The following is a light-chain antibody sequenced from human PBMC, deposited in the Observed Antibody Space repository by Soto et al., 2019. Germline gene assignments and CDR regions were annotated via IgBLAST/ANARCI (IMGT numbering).Light chain of an antibody. CDR2: EGT. CDR3: CSFAGGNPFVWV. Sequence: QSALTQTASVSGSPGQSITISCTGTSSDVGSYDLVSWYQQHPAKAPKLMIYEGTKRPSGVSDRFSGSKSGNTASLTISGLQAEDEADYYCCSFAGGNPFVWVFGGGTKLTVL. CDR1: SSDVGSYDL. J-gene: IGLJ3*02. V-gene: IGLV2-23*03.